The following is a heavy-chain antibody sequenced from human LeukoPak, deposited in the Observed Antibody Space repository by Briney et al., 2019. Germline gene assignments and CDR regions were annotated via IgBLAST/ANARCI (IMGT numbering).Heavy chain of an antibody. Sequence: GGSLRLSCAASGFTFSNAWMNWVRQSPGKGLEWVGRIKSKADGGTIDYGAPVKGRFTISRDDSKNTLFLQMNSLKTEDTAMYHCTTGVRDSSGYYNFDYWGQGTLVTVSS. D-gene: IGHD3-22*01. CDR1: GFTFSNAW. CDR2: IKSKADGGTI. J-gene: IGHJ4*02. CDR3: TTGVRDSSGYYNFDY. V-gene: IGHV3-15*01.